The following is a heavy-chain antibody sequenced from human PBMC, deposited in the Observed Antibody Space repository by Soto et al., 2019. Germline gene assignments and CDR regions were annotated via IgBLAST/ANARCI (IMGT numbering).Heavy chain of an antibody. CDR1: GGSISSGGYY. CDR3: ARRTKEGAFDI. Sequence: PSETLSLTCTVSGGSISSGGYYWSWIRQHPGKGLEWIEYIYHSGSTYYNPSLKSRVTISVDTSKNQFSLKLSSVTAADTAVYYCARRTKEGAFDIWGQGTMVTVSS. V-gene: IGHV4-31*03. J-gene: IGHJ3*02. CDR2: IYHSGST.